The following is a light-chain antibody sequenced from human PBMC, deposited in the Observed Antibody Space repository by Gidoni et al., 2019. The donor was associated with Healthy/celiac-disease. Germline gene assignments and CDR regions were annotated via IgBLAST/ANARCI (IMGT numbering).Light chain of an antibody. Sequence: DIQMTQSPSTLSASVGDRVTITCRASQSISSWLAWYQQKPGKAPKLLIYKASSLESGVPSRFSGSGSGTEFTLTFSSLQPDDFATYYCQQYNSPVTFGHGTKVEIK. CDR3: QQYNSPVT. J-gene: IGKJ1*01. CDR1: QSISSW. V-gene: IGKV1-5*03. CDR2: KAS.